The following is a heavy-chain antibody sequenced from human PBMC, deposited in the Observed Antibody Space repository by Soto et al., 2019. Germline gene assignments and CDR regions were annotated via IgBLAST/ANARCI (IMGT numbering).Heavy chain of an antibody. D-gene: IGHD3-16*01. CDR3: ARAWGGNVFDY. CDR2: IYYSGST. CDR1: GGSISSYY. Sequence: QVQLQESGPGLVKPSETLSLTCTVSGGSISSYYWSWIRQPPGKGLEWIGYIYYSGSTNYNPSLMSRVTISVDTSKNRFPLKLSSLTAADTAVYYCARAWGGNVFDYWGQGTLVTVSS. J-gene: IGHJ4*02. V-gene: IGHV4-59*08.